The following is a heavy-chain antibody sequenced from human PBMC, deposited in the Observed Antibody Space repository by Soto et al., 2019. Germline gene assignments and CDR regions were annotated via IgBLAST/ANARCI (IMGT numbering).Heavy chain of an antibody. Sequence: GASVKVSCKASGYTFTSXDINWVRQATGQGLEWLGWMNPNSGNTGYAQKFQGRVTMTRNTSISTAYMELSSLRSEDTAVYYCARGSVGRIQLWSYYYYYMDVWGKGTTVTVSS. CDR3: ARGSVGRIQLWSYYYYYMDV. V-gene: IGHV1-8*01. CDR2: MNPNSGNT. D-gene: IGHD5-18*01. CDR1: GYTFTSXD. J-gene: IGHJ6*03.